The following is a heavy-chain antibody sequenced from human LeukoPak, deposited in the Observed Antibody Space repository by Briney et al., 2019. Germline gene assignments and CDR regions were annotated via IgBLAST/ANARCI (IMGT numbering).Heavy chain of an antibody. CDR2: INTNTGNP. J-gene: IGHJ5*02. CDR1: GYTFTTYA. V-gene: IGHV7-4-1*02. CDR3: ARDKSVEQLVRSWFDP. Sequence: ASVKVSCKTSGYTFTTYAISWVRQAPGQGLEWMGWINTNTGNPTYAQGFTGRFVFSLDTSVSTAYLQISSLKAEDTAVYYCARDKSVEQLVRSWFDPWGQGTLVTVSS. D-gene: IGHD6-13*01.